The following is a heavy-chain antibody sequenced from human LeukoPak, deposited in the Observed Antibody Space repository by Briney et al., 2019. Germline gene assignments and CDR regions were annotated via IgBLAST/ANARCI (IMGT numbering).Heavy chain of an antibody. V-gene: IGHV4-39*01. CDR3: ASTLVRVGDIFSRVSFAY. J-gene: IGHJ4*02. Sequence: WEPLPLPYSVGGRPVNNPWSFWAWPRQPQGKGLEWIVSLFYDGVTYYNLSLKSRVTMSLDTSKNQFSLSLTSVTAADTATYYCASTLVRVGDIFSRVSFAYWAQGILVTVSS. D-gene: IGHD1-26*01. CDR2: LFYDGVT. CDR1: GRPVNNPWSF.